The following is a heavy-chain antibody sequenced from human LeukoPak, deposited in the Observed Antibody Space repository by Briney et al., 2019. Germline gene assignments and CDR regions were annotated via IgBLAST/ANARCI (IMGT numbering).Heavy chain of an antibody. CDR3: ARDGRGKLPTYYFDY. CDR1: GFTVSSYA. CDR2: ISYDGSNK. Sequence: GGSLRLSCTASGFTVSSYAMHWVRQAPGKGLEWVAVISYDGSNKYYADSVKGRFTISRDNSKNTLYLQMNSLRAEDTAVYYCARDGRGKLPTYYFDYWGQGTLVTVSS. V-gene: IGHV3-30*04. D-gene: IGHD4-23*01. J-gene: IGHJ4*02.